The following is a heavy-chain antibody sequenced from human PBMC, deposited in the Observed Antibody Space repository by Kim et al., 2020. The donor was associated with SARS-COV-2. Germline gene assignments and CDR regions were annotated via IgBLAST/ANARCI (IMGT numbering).Heavy chain of an antibody. CDR2: IIHMFGTT. J-gene: IGHJ4*02. D-gene: IGHD5-12*01. Sequence: SVKVSCKASGGTFRHYAISWVRQAPGQGLEWMGGIIHMFGTTKYTQKFQGRLTITADESTSTGYMELSSLRSDDTGVYYCARTTGGYSGYDYLYFWGQGTLVTVSS. CDR1: GGTFRHYA. CDR3: ARTTGGYSGYDYLYF. V-gene: IGHV1-69*13.